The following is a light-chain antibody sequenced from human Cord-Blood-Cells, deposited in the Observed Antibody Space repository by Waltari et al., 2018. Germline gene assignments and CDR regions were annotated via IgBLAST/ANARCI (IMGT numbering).Light chain of an antibody. CDR1: QSVSSSY. CDR2: GAS. J-gene: IGKJ4*01. CDR3: QQYGSSLLT. V-gene: IGKV3-20*01. Sequence: EIVLTQSPGTLSLSPGQRATLSCRASQSVSSSYLALYQQKPVQAPRLILYGASSSATGIPNRFSCSWIGTDFTLTLSRLDPEDFSVYYCQQYGSSLLTFGGGTKVEIK.